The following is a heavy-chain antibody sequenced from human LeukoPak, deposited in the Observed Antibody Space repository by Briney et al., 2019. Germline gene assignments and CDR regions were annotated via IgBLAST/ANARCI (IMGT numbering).Heavy chain of an antibody. CDR1: GGSFSGYY. CDR2: INHSGST. D-gene: IGHD2-15*01. V-gene: IGHV4-34*01. Sequence: SETLSLTCAVYGGSFSGYYWSWIRQPPGKGLEWIGEINHSGSTNYNPSLKSRVTISVDTSKNQFSLKLSSVTAADTAVYYCARRGYSGYRPQGRRYCSGGSCYSGFNYWGQGTLVTVSS. CDR3: ARRGYSGYRPQGRRYCSGGSCYSGFNY. J-gene: IGHJ4*02.